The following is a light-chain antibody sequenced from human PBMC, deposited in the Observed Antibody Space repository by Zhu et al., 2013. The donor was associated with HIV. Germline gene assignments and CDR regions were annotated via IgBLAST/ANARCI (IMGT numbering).Light chain of an antibody. Sequence: QSALTQPASVSGSPGQSITFSCTGSDSDIGGSNYVSWYQQHPGKAPKLIIYKVSNRPSGVSNRFSASKSGNTASLTVSGLQAEDEADYYCNSYTSSSTWVFGGGTKLTVL. CDR1: DSDIGGSNY. J-gene: IGLJ3*02. V-gene: IGLV2-14*03. CDR2: KVS. CDR3: NSYTSSSTWV.